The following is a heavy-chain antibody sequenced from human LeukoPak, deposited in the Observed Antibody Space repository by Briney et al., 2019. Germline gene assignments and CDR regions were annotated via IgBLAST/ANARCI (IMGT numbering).Heavy chain of an antibody. Sequence: GGSLRLSCAASGFTFSTYAMTWVRQPPGKGLEWVSAISGSGGSTYYADSVKGRFTISRNNSKNTLFLHLNSLRADDTAVYYCAKDRFDSLPGADVDYWGQGTLVTVSS. J-gene: IGHJ4*02. D-gene: IGHD3-22*01. V-gene: IGHV3-23*01. CDR2: ISGSGGST. CDR1: GFTFSTYA. CDR3: AKDRFDSLPGADVDY.